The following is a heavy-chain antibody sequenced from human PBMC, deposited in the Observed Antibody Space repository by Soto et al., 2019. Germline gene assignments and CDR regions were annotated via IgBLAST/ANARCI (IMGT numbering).Heavy chain of an antibody. J-gene: IGHJ4*02. CDR2: IWYDGSDK. Sequence: GWSLRLSCAASGFTFSSYGMHWVRQAPGKGLEWVAVIWYDGSDKYYADSVKGRFTISRDNAKNSLYLEMNSLRAEDTAVYYCARESEDLTSNFDYWGQGTLVTVSS. V-gene: IGHV3-33*01. CDR1: GFTFSSYG. CDR3: ARESEDLTSNFDY.